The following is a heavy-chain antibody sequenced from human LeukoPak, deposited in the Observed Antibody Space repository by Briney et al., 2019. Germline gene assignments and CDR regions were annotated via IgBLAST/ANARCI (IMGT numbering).Heavy chain of an antibody. J-gene: IGHJ6*02. CDR3: ARNNGMDV. CDR1: GFALSSHW. V-gene: IGHV3-7*03. CDR2: VNRDGSET. Sequence: GGSLRLSCAASGFALSSHWMTWVRQVPGRGPEWVANVNRDGSETYYLDSVKGRFTISKDNAKNSLYLQMNSLRAEDTALYHCARNNGMDVWGQGTTVNVSS.